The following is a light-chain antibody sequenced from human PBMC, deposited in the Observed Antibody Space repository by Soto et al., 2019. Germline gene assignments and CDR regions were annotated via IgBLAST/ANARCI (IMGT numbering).Light chain of an antibody. J-gene: IGKJ1*01. CDR2: KAS. CDR1: QSISSW. V-gene: IGKV1-5*03. Sequence: DIQMTQSPSTLSASVGERVTITCRASQSISSWLAWYQQKPGKAPKLLIYKASSLESGVPSRFSGSGSGTEFTLTISSLPPDDFATYYCQQYNSYWTFGQGTKVDIK. CDR3: QQYNSYWT.